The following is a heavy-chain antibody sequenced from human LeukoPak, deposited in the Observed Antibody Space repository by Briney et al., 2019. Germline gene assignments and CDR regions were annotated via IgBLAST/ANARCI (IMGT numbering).Heavy chain of an antibody. CDR2: IIPIFGTA. Sequence: GASVKVSCKASGYTFTSYYMHWVRQAPGQGLEWMGGIIPIFGTANYAQKFQGRVTITADESTSTAYMELSSLRSEDTAVYYCARDRGYYDSSGYYLTDAFDIWGQGTMVTVSS. CDR1: GYTFTSYY. J-gene: IGHJ3*02. CDR3: ARDRGYYDSSGYYLTDAFDI. D-gene: IGHD3-22*01. V-gene: IGHV1-69*13.